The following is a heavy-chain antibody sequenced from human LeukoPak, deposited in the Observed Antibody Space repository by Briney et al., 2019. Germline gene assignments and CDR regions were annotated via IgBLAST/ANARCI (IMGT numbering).Heavy chain of an antibody. CDR1: GGSISSDYYY. J-gene: IGHJ4*02. Sequence: PSETLSLTCTVSGGSISSDYYYWSWIRQPPGKGLEWIGYIYYSGSTNYNPSLKSRVTISVDTSKNQFSLKLSSVTAADTAVYYCARVITGTPRIMDYWGQGTLVTVSS. V-gene: IGHV4-61*01. D-gene: IGHD1-7*01. CDR3: ARVITGTPRIMDY. CDR2: IYYSGST.